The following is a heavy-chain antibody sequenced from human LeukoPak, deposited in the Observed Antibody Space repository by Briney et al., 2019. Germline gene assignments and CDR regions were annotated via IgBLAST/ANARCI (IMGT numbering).Heavy chain of an antibody. J-gene: IGHJ4*02. Sequence: GGSLRLSCAASGFTFSIYWMSWVRQAPGKGLEWVANINQGGSEEYYVDSVKGRFTISRDNGKNSLYLQMNSLRAEDTALYYCAKDMLMITFGGVDYWGQGTLVTVSS. V-gene: IGHV3-7*03. D-gene: IGHD3-16*01. CDR3: AKDMLMITFGGVDY. CDR2: INQGGSEE. CDR1: GFTFSIYW.